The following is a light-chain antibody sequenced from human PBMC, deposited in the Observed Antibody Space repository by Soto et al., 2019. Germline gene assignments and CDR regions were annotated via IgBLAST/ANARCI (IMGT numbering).Light chain of an antibody. CDR2: GAS. J-gene: IGKJ5*01. V-gene: IGKV3-15*01. CDR1: QSVSSN. CDR3: QQYNNWPPIT. Sequence: EIVVALAAASMSEYKEERATVSCRASQSVSSNLAWYQQKPGQAPRLLIYGASTRATGIPARFSGSGSGTEFPLTISSLQSEDFAVYYCQQYNNWPPITFGQGTRLEIK.